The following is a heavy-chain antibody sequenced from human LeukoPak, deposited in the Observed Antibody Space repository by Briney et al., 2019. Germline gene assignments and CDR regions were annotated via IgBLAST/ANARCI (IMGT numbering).Heavy chain of an antibody. Sequence: SETLSLTCTVSGGSISSNYWSWIRQPPGKGLEWIGEINHSGSTNYNPSLKSRVTISVDTSKNQFSLKLSSVTAADTAVYYCARLIAAAGIGWFDPWGQGTLVTVSS. CDR3: ARLIAAAGIGWFDP. J-gene: IGHJ5*02. D-gene: IGHD6-13*01. CDR2: INHSGST. CDR1: GGSISSNY. V-gene: IGHV4-34*01.